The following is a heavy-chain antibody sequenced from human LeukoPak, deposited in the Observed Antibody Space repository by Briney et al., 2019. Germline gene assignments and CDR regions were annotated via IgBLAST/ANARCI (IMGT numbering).Heavy chain of an antibody. V-gene: IGHV3-53*01. J-gene: IGHJ4*02. CDR3: AREHYYYISGHSDY. Sequence: PGGSLRLSCAASGFTVSSHYMSWVRQAPGKGLEWVSVIYSGGSTYYPASVKCGFTISRDNSKNTLHLQIISLRGEDAAVFDCAREHYYYISGHSDYWGQGTLVTVSS. D-gene: IGHD3-22*01. CDR2: IYSGGST. CDR1: GFTVSSHY.